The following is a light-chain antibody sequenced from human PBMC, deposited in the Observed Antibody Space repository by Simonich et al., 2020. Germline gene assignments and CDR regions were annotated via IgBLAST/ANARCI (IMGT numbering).Light chain of an antibody. Sequence: QTVVTQEPSLTVSPGGTVTLTCASSTGAVTSGYYPNWFQQKPGQAPRALIYSTSNKHSRTPDRFSGALLGGKAALTLSGVQPEDEADYYCCSYAGSYTLVFGGGTKLTVL. J-gene: IGLJ2*01. CDR3: CSYAGSYTLV. CDR2: STS. V-gene: IGLV7-43*01. CDR1: TGAVTSGYY.